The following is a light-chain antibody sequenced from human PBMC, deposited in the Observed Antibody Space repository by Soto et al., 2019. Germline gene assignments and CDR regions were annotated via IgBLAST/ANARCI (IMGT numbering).Light chain of an antibody. Sequence: EIVMTQSPATLSVSPGERATLSCRASQSVSSNLAWYQQKPGQAPRLLIYGASTRATGIPARFSGGGSGTEFTITISSLQSEDFAVYYCQQDNNWPRTFGQGTKVEIK. CDR1: QSVSSN. V-gene: IGKV3-15*01. CDR3: QQDNNWPRT. J-gene: IGKJ1*01. CDR2: GAS.